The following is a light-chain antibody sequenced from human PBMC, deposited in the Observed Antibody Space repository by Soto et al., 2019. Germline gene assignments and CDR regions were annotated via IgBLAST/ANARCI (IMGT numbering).Light chain of an antibody. CDR2: DVS. CDR1: SSDFGGYNY. V-gene: IGLV2-14*03. Sequence: QSVLAQPASVSGSPGQSITISCTGTSSDFGGYNYVSWYQHHPGKAPKLIIYDVSNRPSGVSNRFSGSKSGNTASLTVSGLQAEDEADYYCRSYTSSGTLGVFGTGTKVTVL. CDR3: RSYTSSGTLGV. J-gene: IGLJ1*01.